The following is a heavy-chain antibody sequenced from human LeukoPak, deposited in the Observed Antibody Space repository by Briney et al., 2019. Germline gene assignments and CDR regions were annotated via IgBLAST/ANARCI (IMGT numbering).Heavy chain of an antibody. CDR1: GYRFTNYW. Sequence: GESLKISCKGSGYRFTNYWIGWVRQMPGKGLEWMGIIYPGDSHTRYIPSFQGQLTLSADKSISTAYLQWSSLKASDTAIYYCARLSSTSSNYFDYWGQGTLVTVSS. J-gene: IGHJ4*02. V-gene: IGHV5-51*01. CDR3: ARLSSTSSNYFDY. CDR2: IYPGDSHT. D-gene: IGHD6-6*01.